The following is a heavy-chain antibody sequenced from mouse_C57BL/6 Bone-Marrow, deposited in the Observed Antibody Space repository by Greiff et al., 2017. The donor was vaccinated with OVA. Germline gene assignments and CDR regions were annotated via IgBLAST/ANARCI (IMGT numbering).Heavy chain of an antibody. D-gene: IGHD2-2*01. CDR2: IHPNSGST. J-gene: IGHJ4*01. Sequence: QVQLQQPGAELVKPGASVKLSCKASGYTFTSYWMHWVKQMPGQGLEWIGMIHPNSGSTNYNEKFKSKATLTVDKSSSTAYMQLSSLTSEDSAVYYCARRGLRDAMDYWGQGTSVTVSS. V-gene: IGHV1-64*01. CDR1: GYTFTSYW. CDR3: ARRGLRDAMDY.